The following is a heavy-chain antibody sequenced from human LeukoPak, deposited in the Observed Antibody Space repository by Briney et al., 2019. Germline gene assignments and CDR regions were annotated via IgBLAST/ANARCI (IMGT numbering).Heavy chain of an antibody. CDR3: ARDGMITFGGVTPLNGGNFQH. CDR1: GFTFSSYW. V-gene: IGHV3-7*01. D-gene: IGHD3-16*01. Sequence: GGSLRLSCAASGFTFSSYWMSWVRQAPGKGLEWVANIKQDGSEKYYVDSVKGRFTISRDNAKNSLYLQMNSLRAEDTAVYYCARDGMITFGGVTPLNGGNFQHWGQGTLVTVSS. CDR2: IKQDGSEK. J-gene: IGHJ1*01.